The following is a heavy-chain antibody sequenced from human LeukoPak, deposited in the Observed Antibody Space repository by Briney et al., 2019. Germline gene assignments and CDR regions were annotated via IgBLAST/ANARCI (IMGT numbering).Heavy chain of an antibody. D-gene: IGHD5-12*01. CDR2: IYYSGST. Sequence: SETLSLTCTVSGGSISSYYWSWIRQPPGKGLEWIGYIYYSGSTNYNPSLKSRVTISVDTSKNQFSLKLSSVTAADTAVYYCARANSGYDFWFDPWGQGTLVTVSS. V-gene: IGHV4-59*01. J-gene: IGHJ5*02. CDR3: ARANSGYDFWFDP. CDR1: GGSISSYY.